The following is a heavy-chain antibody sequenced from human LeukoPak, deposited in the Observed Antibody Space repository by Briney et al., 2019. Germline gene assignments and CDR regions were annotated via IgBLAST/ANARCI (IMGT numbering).Heavy chain of an antibody. Sequence: GGSLRLSCAASGFTFSSYWMSWVRQAPGKGREWVANIKQDGSEKYYVDSVKGRFTISRDNAKNSLYVQMNSLSAEGKAVYYCARTYYDFWSLYSSYFDYWGQGTLVTVSS. CDR2: IKQDGSEK. CDR3: ARTYYDFWSLYSSYFDY. V-gene: IGHV3-7*01. CDR1: GFTFSSYW. J-gene: IGHJ4*02. D-gene: IGHD3-3*01.